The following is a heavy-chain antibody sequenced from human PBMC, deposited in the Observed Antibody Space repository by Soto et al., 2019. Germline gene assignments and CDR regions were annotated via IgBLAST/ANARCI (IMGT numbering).Heavy chain of an antibody. CDR3: ASRLSPAHGTIDY. V-gene: IGHV4-34*01. J-gene: IGHJ4*02. Sequence: SETLSLTCAVYGGSFSGYYWSWIRQPPGKGLEWIGEINHSGSTNYNPSLKSRVTISVDTSKNQFSLKLSSVTAADTAVYYCASRLSPAHGTIDYWGQGTLVTVSS. CDR1: GGSFSGYY. D-gene: IGHD2-2*01. CDR2: INHSGST.